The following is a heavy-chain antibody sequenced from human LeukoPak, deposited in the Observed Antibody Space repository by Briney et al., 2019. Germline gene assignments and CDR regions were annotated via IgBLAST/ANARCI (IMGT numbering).Heavy chain of an antibody. J-gene: IGHJ6*02. V-gene: IGHV1-18*01. CDR2: ISTYNGNR. Sequence: ASVKVSCKASGYSFTSYGISWVRQAPGQGLEWMGWISTYNGNRNYAQKFQGRVTMTTDTSTSTAHMELRSLRSDDTAVYYCARDRFIYCSSNSCKVMDVWGQGTTVTVSS. CDR1: GYSFTSYG. D-gene: IGHD2-2*01. CDR3: ARDRFIYCSSNSCKVMDV.